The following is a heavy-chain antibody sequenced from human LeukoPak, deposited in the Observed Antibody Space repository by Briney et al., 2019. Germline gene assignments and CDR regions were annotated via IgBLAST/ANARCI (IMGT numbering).Heavy chain of an antibody. CDR3: ARDPSSSSFYYYMDV. CDR2: ISSSSTI. J-gene: IGHJ6*03. CDR1: GFTFSSYS. V-gene: IGHV3-48*04. D-gene: IGHD6-6*01. Sequence: GGSLRLSCAASGFTFSSYSINWVRQAPGKGLEWVSYISSSSTIYYADSVKGRFTISRDNAKSSLYLQMNSLRAEDTAVYYCARDPSSSSFYYYMDVWGKGTTVTASS.